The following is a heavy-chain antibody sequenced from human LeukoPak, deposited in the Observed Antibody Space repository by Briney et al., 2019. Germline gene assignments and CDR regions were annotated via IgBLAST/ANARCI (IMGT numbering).Heavy chain of an antibody. CDR3: ARDRSDIVVVPAAPDWFDP. J-gene: IGHJ5*02. Sequence: ASVKVSCEASGGTFSSYAISWVRQAPGQGLEWMGGIIPIFGTANYAQKFQGRVTITADKSTSTAYMELSSLRSEDTAVYYCARDRSDIVVVPAAPDWFDPWGQGTLVTVSS. CDR1: GGTFSSYA. D-gene: IGHD2-2*01. CDR2: IIPIFGTA. V-gene: IGHV1-69*06.